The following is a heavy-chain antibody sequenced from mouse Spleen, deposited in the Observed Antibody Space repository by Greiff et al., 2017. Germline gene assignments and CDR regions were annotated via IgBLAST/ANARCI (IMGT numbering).Heavy chain of an antibody. CDR3: AREDSNDYYAMDY. V-gene: IGHV1-7*01. CDR1: GYTFTSYW. Sequence: QVHVKQSGAELAKPGASVKLSCKASGYTFTSYWMHWVKQRPGQGLEWIGYINPSSGYTKYNQKFKDKATLTADKSSSTAYMQLSSLTYEDSAVYYCAREDSNDYYAMDYWGQGTSVTVSS. D-gene: IGHD2-5*01. CDR2: INPSSGYT. J-gene: IGHJ4*01.